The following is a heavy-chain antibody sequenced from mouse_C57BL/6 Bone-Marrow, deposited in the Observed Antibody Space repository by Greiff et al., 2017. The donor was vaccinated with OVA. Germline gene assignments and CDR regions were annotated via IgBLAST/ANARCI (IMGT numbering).Heavy chain of an antibody. D-gene: IGHD2-10*02. CDR1: GFTFSDYG. CDR2: ISSGSSTI. Sequence: EVMLVEPGGGLVKPGGSLKLSCAASGFTFSDYGMHWVRQAPGKGLEWVAYISSGSSTIYYADTVKGRFTISRDNAKNTLFLQMTSLRSEDTAMYYCARRYGYAMDYWGQGTSVTVSS. CDR3: ARRYGYAMDY. J-gene: IGHJ4*01. V-gene: IGHV5-17*01.